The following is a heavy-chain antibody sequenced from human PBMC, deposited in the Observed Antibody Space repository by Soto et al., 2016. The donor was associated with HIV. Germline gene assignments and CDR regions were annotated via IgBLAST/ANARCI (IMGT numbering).Heavy chain of an antibody. V-gene: IGHV4-34*01. D-gene: IGHD2-8*02. J-gene: IGHJ4*02. CDR2: ISHSGKT. CDR3: ARGRRHCNTVACAGGRSDF. CDR1: GESLTNYY. Sequence: QVELHQWGTGVLKVSETLSLTCAVYGESLTNYYWTWIRQSAGGDLEWIGEISHSGKTKYNESLKSRVTISIDMSKRQFSLNLKSMTAADSALYFCARGRRHCNTVACAGGRSDFWGQGMLVTVYS.